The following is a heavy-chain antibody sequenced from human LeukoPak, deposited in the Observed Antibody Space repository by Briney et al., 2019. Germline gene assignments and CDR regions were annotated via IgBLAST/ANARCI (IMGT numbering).Heavy chain of an antibody. D-gene: IGHD3-16*01. Sequence: AASVKVSCKASGYTFTSYGISWVRQAPGQGLEWMGWISAYNGNTNYAQKLQGRVTMTTDTSTSTAYMELRSLRSDDTAVYYCVIDLLIASSSHFDYWGQGTLVTVSS. CDR3: VIDLLIASSSHFDY. J-gene: IGHJ4*02. CDR1: GYTFTSYG. CDR2: ISAYNGNT. V-gene: IGHV1-18*01.